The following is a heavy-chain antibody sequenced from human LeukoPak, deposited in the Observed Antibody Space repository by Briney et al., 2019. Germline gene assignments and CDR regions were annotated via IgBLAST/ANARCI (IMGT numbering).Heavy chain of an antibody. CDR3: EGTKYSYSSSANWFDP. J-gene: IGHJ5*02. V-gene: IGHV4-34*01. CDR2: INHSGST. Sequence: SETLSLTCAVYGGSFSGYYWSWIRQPPGKGLEWIGEINHSGSTNYNPSLKSRGTISVDTPKNQFSLKLSSVTAADTAVYYCEGTKYSYSSSANWFDPWGQGTLVTVSS. CDR1: GGSFSGYY. D-gene: IGHD6-6*01.